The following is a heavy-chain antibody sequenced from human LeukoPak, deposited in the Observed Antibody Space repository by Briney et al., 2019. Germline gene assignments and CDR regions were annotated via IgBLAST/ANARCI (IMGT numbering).Heavy chain of an antibody. CDR2: IIPIFGTA. J-gene: IGHJ6*04. Sequence: SVKVSCKASGGTFSSYAISWVRQAPGQGLEWMGGIIPIFGTANYAQKFQGRVTMTEDTSTDTAYIELSSLRSEDTAVYYCATDLGPMTILDVWGKGTTVTISS. CDR1: GGTFSSYA. V-gene: IGHV1-69*06. CDR3: ATDLGPMTILDV. D-gene: IGHD3-22*01.